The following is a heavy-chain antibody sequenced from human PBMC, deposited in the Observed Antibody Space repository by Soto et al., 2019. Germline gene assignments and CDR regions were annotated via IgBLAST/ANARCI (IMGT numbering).Heavy chain of an antibody. CDR1: GFTFSSYA. CDR2: ISGSGGST. D-gene: IGHD5-18*01. V-gene: IGHV3-23*01. Sequence: GGSLRLSCAASGFTFSSYAMSWVRQAPGKGLEWVSAISGSGGSTYYADSVKGRFTISRDNSKNTLYLQMNSLRAEDTAVYHCARVRELWFPNFDYWGQGTLVTVSS. CDR3: ARVRELWFPNFDY. J-gene: IGHJ4*02.